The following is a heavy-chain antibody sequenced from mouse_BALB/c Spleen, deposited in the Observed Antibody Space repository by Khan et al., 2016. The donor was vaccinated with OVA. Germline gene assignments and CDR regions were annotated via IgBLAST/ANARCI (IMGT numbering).Heavy chain of an antibody. Sequence: VQLVESGAELARPGASVKMSCKASGYTFTTYTIHWVKQRPGQGLEWIGYIIPSTDYTTYNQKFKDKATLTADKSSSTAYMQRSSLTSDDSAVYYCAKEGAYYRSDGWFAYWGQGTLVTVSA. CDR2: IIPSTDYT. CDR1: GYTFTTYT. CDR3: AKEGAYYRSDGWFAY. D-gene: IGHD2-14*01. J-gene: IGHJ3*01. V-gene: IGHV1-4*01.